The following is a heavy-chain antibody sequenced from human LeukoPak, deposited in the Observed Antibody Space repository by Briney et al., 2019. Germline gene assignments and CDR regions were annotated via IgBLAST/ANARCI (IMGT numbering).Heavy chain of an antibody. Sequence: GGSLRLSCEASGFSFSRHWMHWIRQAPGKGLVWVARISDGGSYRSHVGSVEGRFTISRDNVRNILYLHMNDLRGEDTAVYYCAGFGISWTSAYWGQGTLVTVSS. V-gene: IGHV3-74*01. CDR3: AGFGISWTSAY. J-gene: IGHJ4*02. CDR2: ISDGGSYR. CDR1: GFSFSRHW. D-gene: IGHD2-21*01.